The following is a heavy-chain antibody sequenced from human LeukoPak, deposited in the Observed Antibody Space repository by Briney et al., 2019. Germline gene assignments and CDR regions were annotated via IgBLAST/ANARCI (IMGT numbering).Heavy chain of an antibody. J-gene: IGHJ5*02. V-gene: IGHV1-69*05. CDR3: ARGGSGSYFSWLDP. D-gene: IGHD3-10*01. CDR2: IIPIFGTA. Sequence: SVKVSCKASGGTFSSYAISWVRQAPGQGLEWMGGIIPIFGTANYAQKFQGRVTITTDESTSTAYLELSSLRSEDTAVYYCARGGSGSYFSWLDPWGQGTLVTVSS. CDR1: GGTFSSYA.